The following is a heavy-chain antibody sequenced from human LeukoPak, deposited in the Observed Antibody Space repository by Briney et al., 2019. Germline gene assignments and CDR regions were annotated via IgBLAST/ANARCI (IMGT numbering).Heavy chain of an antibody. J-gene: IGHJ4*02. CDR2: IYYSGST. V-gene: IGHV4-30-4*01. CDR1: GGSISSYY. Sequence: SETLSLTCTVSGGSISSYYWSWIRQPPGKGLEWIGYIYYSGSTYYNPSLKSRVTISVDTSKNQFSLKLSSVTAADTAVYYCARDGLLWFGEFYWGQGTLVTVSS. CDR3: ARDGLLWFGEFY. D-gene: IGHD3-10*01.